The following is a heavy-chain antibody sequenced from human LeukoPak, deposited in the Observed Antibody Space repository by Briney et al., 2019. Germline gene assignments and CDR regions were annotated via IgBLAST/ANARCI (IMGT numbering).Heavy chain of an antibody. V-gene: IGHV3-48*03. CDR2: ISSSGSTM. D-gene: IGHD3-10*01. Sequence: GGSLRLSCTASGFTFSTYDMNWVRRAPGKGLEWVSYISSSGSTMYYADSVRGRFTISRDNAKNSLFLQMNSLRAEDTAVYYCARGNGPGRHYFDYWGQGTLVTVSS. CDR3: ARGNGPGRHYFDY. J-gene: IGHJ4*02. CDR1: GFTFSTYD.